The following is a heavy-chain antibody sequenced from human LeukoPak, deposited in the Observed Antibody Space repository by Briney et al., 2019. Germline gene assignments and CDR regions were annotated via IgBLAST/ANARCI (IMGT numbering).Heavy chain of an antibody. CDR2: ISSSGSTI. D-gene: IGHD6-19*01. CDR1: GFTFSNNA. V-gene: IGHV3-11*01. J-gene: IGHJ6*03. CDR3: ASSGWTHATSGGYYMDV. Sequence: GGSLRLSCATSGFTFSNNAMSWVRQAPGKGLEWVSYISSSGSTIYYADSVKGRFTISRDNAKNSLYLQMNSLRAEDTAVYYCASSGWTHATSGGYYMDVWGKGTTVTVSS.